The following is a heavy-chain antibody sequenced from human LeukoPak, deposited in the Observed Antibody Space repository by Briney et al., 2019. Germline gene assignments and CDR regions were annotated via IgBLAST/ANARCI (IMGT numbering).Heavy chain of an antibody. CDR2: INSDGSST. Sequence: QPGGSPRLSCAASGFTFSSYWMHWVRQAPGKGLVWVSRINSDGSSTSYADSVKGRFTISRDNAKSTLYLQMNSLRVEDTAVYYCARGYSSSWYNWFDPWGQGTLVTVSS. J-gene: IGHJ5*02. CDR3: ARGYSSSWYNWFDP. CDR1: GFTFSSYW. V-gene: IGHV3-74*01. D-gene: IGHD6-13*01.